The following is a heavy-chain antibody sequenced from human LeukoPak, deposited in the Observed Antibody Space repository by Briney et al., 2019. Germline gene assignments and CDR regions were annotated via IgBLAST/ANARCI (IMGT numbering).Heavy chain of an antibody. V-gene: IGHV3-48*03. CDR1: GFTFSSSK. Sequence: QPGRSLRLSCAASGFTFSSSKMNWVRQAPGKGLEWVSYISSSSSPIDYADSVRGRFTIPRDNAKNSLYLQMNSLRAEDTAVYYCARQSRCGGSCFYFEDWGQGTLVAVSS. CDR2: ISSSSSPI. CDR3: ARQSRCGGSCFYFED. D-gene: IGHD2-15*01. J-gene: IGHJ4*02.